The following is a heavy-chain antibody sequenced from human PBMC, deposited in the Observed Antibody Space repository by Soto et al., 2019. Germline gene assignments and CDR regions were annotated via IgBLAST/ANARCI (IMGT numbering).Heavy chain of an antibody. J-gene: IGHJ5*02. V-gene: IGHV1-3*01. CDR3: ARGPHRYCSSTSCYANWEVSWFDP. CDR2: INAGNGNT. D-gene: IGHD2-2*01. CDR1: GYTFTSYA. Sequence: ASVKVSCTASGYTFTSYAMHWLRKAPGQRLEWMGWINAGNGNTKYSQKFQGRVTITRDTSASTAYMELSSLRSEDTAVYYCARGPHRYCSSTSCYANWEVSWFDPWGQGTLVTVSS.